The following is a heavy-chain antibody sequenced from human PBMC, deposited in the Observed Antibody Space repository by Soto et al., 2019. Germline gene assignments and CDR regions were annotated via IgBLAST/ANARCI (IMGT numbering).Heavy chain of an antibody. J-gene: IGHJ4*02. CDR2: ISYDGSNK. Sequence: QVQLVESGGGVVQPGRSLRLSCAASGFTFSSYAMHWVRQAPGKGLEWVAVISYDGSNKYYADSVKGRFTISRDNSKNTLYLQMDSLRAEDTAVYYCGRGGGELLQDYFDYWGQGTLVTVSS. CDR3: GRGGGELLQDYFDY. CDR1: GFTFSSYA. D-gene: IGHD3-10*01. V-gene: IGHV3-30-3*01.